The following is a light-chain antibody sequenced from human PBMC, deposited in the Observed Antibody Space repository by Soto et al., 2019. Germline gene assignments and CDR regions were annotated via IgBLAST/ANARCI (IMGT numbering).Light chain of an antibody. J-gene: IGKJ5*01. CDR1: QRISTY. CDR2: DAS. V-gene: IGKV1-39*01. CDR3: QQSYRTPT. Sequence: DIQMTQSPSSLSASVEDRVIITCRASQRISTYLNWYQQKPGKAPKFLIYDASNLQSGVPSRFSGSGSGTDYTLTISSLQPEDFATYYCQQSYRTPTFGQGTRLEIK.